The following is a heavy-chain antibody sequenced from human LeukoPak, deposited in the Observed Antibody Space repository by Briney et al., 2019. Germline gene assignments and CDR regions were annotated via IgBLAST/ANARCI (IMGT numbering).Heavy chain of an antibody. CDR3: ARAGYSMVRGYFDY. V-gene: IGHV3-21*01. CDR1: GFTFSSYS. D-gene: IGHD6-13*01. Sequence: GGSLRLSCAASGFTFSSYSMNWVRQAPGKGLEWVSSISSSSSYIYYADSVKGRFTISRDNAKNSLYLQMNSLRAEDKAVYYCARAGYSMVRGYFDYWGQGTLVTVSS. CDR2: ISSSSSYI. J-gene: IGHJ4*02.